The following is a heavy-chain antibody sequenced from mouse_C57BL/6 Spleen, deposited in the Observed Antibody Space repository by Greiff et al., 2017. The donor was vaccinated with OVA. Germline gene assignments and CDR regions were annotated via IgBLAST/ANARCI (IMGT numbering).Heavy chain of an antibody. CDR3: ARGSSGRWWFAY. CDR1: GYTFTSYW. CDR2: IYPGSGST. D-gene: IGHD3-2*02. Sequence: QVQLQQPGAELVKPGASVKMSCKASGYTFTSYWITWVKQRPGQGLEWIGDIYPGSGSTNYNEKFKSKATLTVDTSSSTAYMQLSSLTSEDSAVYDCARGSSGRWWFAYWGQGTLVTVSA. V-gene: IGHV1-55*01. J-gene: IGHJ3*01.